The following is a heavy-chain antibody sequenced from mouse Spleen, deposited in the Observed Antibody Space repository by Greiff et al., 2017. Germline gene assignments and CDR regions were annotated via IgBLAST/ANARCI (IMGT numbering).Heavy chain of an antibody. Sequence: EVNVVESGGGLVKPGGSLKLSCAASGFTFSDYYMYWVRQTPEKRLEWVATISDGGSYTYYPDSVKGRFTISRDNAKNNLYLQMSSLKSEDTAMYYCARGGYLDYWGQGTTLTVSS. CDR1: GFTFSDYY. CDR3: ARGGYLDY. V-gene: IGHV5-4*02. J-gene: IGHJ2*01. CDR2: ISDGGSYT.